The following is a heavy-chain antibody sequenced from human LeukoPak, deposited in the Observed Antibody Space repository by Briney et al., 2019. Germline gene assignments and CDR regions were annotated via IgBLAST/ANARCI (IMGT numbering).Heavy chain of an antibody. CDR1: GYTFSTYP. CDR3: ARASYYDFWSGYYQYWFDP. J-gene: IGHJ5*02. CDR2: INTNTGSP. V-gene: IGHV7-4-1*02. D-gene: IGHD3-3*01. Sequence: ASVKVSCKASGYTFSTYPINWVRQAPGQGLEWMGWINTNTGSPTYAQGLTGRFVFSLDTSVSTAFLQINSLKAEDTAVYYCARASYYDFWSGYYQYWFDPWGQGTLVTVSS.